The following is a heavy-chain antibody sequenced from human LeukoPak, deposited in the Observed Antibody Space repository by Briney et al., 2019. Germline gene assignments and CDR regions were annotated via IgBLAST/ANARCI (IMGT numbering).Heavy chain of an antibody. Sequence: ASVKVSCKASGYTFTRYYMHWVRQAPGQGLEWMGIINPSGGNTNYAQKFQGRVTMTRDMSTSTVYMELSSLRSEDTAVYYCARGLEWLTRRHTWFDPWGQGTLVTVSS. CDR1: GYTFTRYY. CDR2: INPSGGNT. CDR3: ARGLEWLTRRHTWFDP. V-gene: IGHV1-46*01. D-gene: IGHD3-3*01. J-gene: IGHJ5*02.